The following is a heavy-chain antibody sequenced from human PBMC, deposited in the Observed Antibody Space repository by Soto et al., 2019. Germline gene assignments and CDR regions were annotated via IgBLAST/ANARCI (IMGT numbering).Heavy chain of an antibody. D-gene: IGHD2-15*01. J-gene: IGHJ4*02. CDR1: GGSISSYY. CDR3: ARDEDCSGGSCYQFDY. V-gene: IGHV4-59*01. CDR2: IYYSGST. Sequence: SETLSLTCTVSGGSISSYYWSWIRQPPGKGLEWIGYIYYSGSTNYNPSLKSRVTISVDTSKNQFSLKLSSVTAADTAVYYCARDEDCSGGSCYQFDYWGQGTLVTVSS.